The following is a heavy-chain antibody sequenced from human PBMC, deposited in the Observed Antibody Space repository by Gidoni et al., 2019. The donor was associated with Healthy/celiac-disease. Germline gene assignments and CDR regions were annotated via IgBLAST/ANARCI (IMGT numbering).Heavy chain of an antibody. CDR1: SYA. CDR3: AREAGTAAAFDI. Sequence: SYAMHWVRQAPGKGLEWVAVISYDGSNKYYADSVKGRFTISRDNSKNTLYLQMNSLRAEDTAVYYCAREAGTAAAFDIWGQGTMVTVSS. CDR2: ISYDGSNK. J-gene: IGHJ3*02. V-gene: IGHV3-30-3*01. D-gene: IGHD6-19*01.